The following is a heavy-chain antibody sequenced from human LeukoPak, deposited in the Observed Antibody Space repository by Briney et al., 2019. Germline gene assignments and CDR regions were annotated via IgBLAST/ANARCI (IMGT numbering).Heavy chain of an antibody. Sequence: GASVKVSCKASGYTFTSYAMNWVRQAPGQGLEWMGWINTNTGNPTYAQGFTERLVFSLDTSVSTAYLQISSLKAEDTAVYYCARGERAVGAAALLFDYWGQGTLVTVSS. CDR3: ARGERAVGAAALLFDY. D-gene: IGHD1-26*01. J-gene: IGHJ4*02. V-gene: IGHV7-4-1*02. CDR2: INTNTGNP. CDR1: GYTFTSYA.